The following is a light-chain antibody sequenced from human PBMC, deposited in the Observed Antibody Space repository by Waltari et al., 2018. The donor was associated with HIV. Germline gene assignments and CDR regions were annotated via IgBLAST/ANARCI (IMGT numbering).Light chain of an antibody. CDR3: QTWDTGIQV. Sequence: QVVLTQSPSASASLGASAKLTCTLSSGHNNYAIAWHQQQPEKGPRYLMRVGTNGSHIKGDGIPDRFSSSSSGTERCLIISSLQSEDEADYYCQTWDTGIQVFGGGTKLTVL. CDR1: SGHNNYA. J-gene: IGLJ3*02. V-gene: IGLV4-69*01. CDR2: VGTNGSH.